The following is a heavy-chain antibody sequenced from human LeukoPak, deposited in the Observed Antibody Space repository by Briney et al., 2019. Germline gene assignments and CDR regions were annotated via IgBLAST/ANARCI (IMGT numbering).Heavy chain of an antibody. V-gene: IGHV3-23*01. CDR3: ERARPNYSRSDGHYYRRDGDY. D-gene: IGHD3-10*01. J-gene: IGHJ4*02. Sequence: GGSLRLSCAASGFTFSMYAMSWVRQAPGKGLQWVSSITSRGESTWYVDSVKGRFTITRDNSENTMYLQMHSLRAEDTAVYYCERARPNYSRSDGHYYRRDGDYWGRGTLVSVSS. CDR2: ITSRGEST. CDR1: GFTFSMYA.